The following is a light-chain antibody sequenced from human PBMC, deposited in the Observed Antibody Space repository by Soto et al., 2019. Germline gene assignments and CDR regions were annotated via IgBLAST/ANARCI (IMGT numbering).Light chain of an antibody. CDR2: GAS. V-gene: IGKV3-15*01. Sequence: EIVMTQSPATLSVSPGERATLSCRASQSVSSNLAWYQQKPGQAPMLLIYGASTRATGIPARFSGSGSGTEFTLTISSLQSEDFAVYDCQQYNNWPALTFGGGTKVEIK. CDR1: QSVSSN. J-gene: IGKJ4*01. CDR3: QQYNNWPALT.